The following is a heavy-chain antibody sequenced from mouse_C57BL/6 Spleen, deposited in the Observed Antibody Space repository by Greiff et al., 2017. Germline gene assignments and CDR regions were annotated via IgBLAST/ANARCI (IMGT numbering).Heavy chain of an antibody. Sequence: VKLQESGAELVRPGASVKLSCKASGYTFTDYYINWVKQRPGQGLEWIARIYPGSGNTYYNEKFKGKATLTAEKSSSTAYMQLSSLTSEDSAVYFCARGGDGYYFDYWGQGTTLTVSS. CDR3: ARGGDGYYFDY. V-gene: IGHV1-76*01. D-gene: IGHD2-3*01. CDR1: GYTFTDYY. CDR2: IYPGSGNT. J-gene: IGHJ2*01.